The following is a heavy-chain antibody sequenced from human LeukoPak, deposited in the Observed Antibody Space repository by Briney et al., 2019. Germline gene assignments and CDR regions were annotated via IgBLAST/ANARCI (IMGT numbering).Heavy chain of an antibody. J-gene: IGHJ5*02. CDR3: AKSIVGVAGLDP. Sequence: GGSLRLSCAATGFTFSTYAMTWVRQAPGKGLEWVSAIGRSGGDTYYADSVKGRFTVSRDNSKNTLYLQMNSLRAEDTAVYYCAKSIVGVAGLDPWGQGTLVTVSS. D-gene: IGHD1-26*01. CDR2: IGRSGGDT. CDR1: GFTFSTYA. V-gene: IGHV3-23*01.